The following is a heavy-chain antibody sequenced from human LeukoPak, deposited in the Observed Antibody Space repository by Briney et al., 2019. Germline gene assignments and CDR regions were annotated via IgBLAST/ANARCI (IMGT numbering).Heavy chain of an antibody. CDR2: MYYSGST. D-gene: IGHD6-13*01. V-gene: IGHV4-59*08. CDR1: GGSISSYY. J-gene: IGHJ4*02. Sequence: SKTLSLTCTVSGGSISSYYWSWIRQPPGKGLEWIGYMYYSGSTNYNPSLKSRVTISVDTSKNQFSLKLSSVTAADTAVYYCARHGAAAGPIFTSYWGQGTLVTVSS. CDR3: ARHGAAAGPIFTSY.